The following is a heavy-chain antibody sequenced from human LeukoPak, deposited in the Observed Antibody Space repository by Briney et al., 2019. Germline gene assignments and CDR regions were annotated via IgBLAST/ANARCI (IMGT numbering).Heavy chain of an antibody. CDR3: ARDRRLAHNWFDP. J-gene: IGHJ5*02. CDR1: GYTFTSYA. CDR2: INAGNGNT. V-gene: IGHV1-3*01. Sequence: ASVKVSCKASGYTFTSYAMHWVRRAPGQRLEWMGWINAGNGNTKYSQKFQGRVTITRDTSASTAYMELSSLRSEDTAVYYCARDRRLAHNWFDPWGQGTLVTVSS. D-gene: IGHD6-19*01.